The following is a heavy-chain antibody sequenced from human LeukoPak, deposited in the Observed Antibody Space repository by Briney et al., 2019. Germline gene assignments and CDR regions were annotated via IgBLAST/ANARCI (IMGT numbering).Heavy chain of an antibody. Sequence: GGSLRLSCAASGFTFSSYAMSWVRQAPGKGLEWVSAISGSGGSTYYADSVKGRFTISKDNSKNTLYLQMNSLRAEDTAVYYCAKDLSGSWPHRPYDYWGQGTLVTVSS. J-gene: IGHJ4*02. D-gene: IGHD6-13*01. V-gene: IGHV3-23*01. CDR2: ISGSGGST. CDR1: GFTFSSYA. CDR3: AKDLSGSWPHRPYDY.